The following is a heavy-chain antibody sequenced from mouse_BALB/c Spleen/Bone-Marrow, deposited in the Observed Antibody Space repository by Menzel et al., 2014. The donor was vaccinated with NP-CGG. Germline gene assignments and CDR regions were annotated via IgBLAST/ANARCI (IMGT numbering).Heavy chain of an antibody. D-gene: IGHD1-2*01. J-gene: IGHJ2*01. Sequence: EVKLVESGGGLVQPGGSLKLSCTVSGFDFSRYCMSWVRQAPGKGLQWIGEINPESSTINYTPSLKDKFIISRDNAKNTLYLQMSKVRSEDTALYYCTRLTYYGLTDYWGQGTTLTVSS. V-gene: IGHV4-1*02. CDR2: INPESSTI. CDR1: GFDFSRYC. CDR3: TRLTYYGLTDY.